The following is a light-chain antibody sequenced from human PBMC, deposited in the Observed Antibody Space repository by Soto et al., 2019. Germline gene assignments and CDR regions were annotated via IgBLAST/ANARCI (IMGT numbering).Light chain of an antibody. Sequence: DIVMTQSPNSLAVSLGERATLNCKSSQSVLYTSNNKNYLAWYQQKPRQPPKLPIYWASTRESGVPDRFSGSGSGTDFTLTISSLQAEDVAVYYCQQYYSSPLTFGGGTKVEIK. CDR1: QSVLYTSNNKNY. J-gene: IGKJ4*01. CDR2: WAS. V-gene: IGKV4-1*01. CDR3: QQYYSSPLT.